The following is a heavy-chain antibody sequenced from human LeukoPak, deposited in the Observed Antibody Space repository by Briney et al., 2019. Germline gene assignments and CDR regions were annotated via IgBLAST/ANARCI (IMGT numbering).Heavy chain of an antibody. Sequence: PGGSLRLSCAASGFTFSSYSMNWVRQAPGKGLEWVSSISSSSSYIYYADSVKGRFTISRDNAKNSLYLQMNSLRAEDTAVYYCARQLEWFGELKRENYYYYYGMDVWGQGTTVTVSS. D-gene: IGHD3-10*01. CDR1: GFTFSSYS. V-gene: IGHV3-21*01. J-gene: IGHJ6*02. CDR2: ISSSSSYI. CDR3: ARQLEWFGELKRENYYYYYGMDV.